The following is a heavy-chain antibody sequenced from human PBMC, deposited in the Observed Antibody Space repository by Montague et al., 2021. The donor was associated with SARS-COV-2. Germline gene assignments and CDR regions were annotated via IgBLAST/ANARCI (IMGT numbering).Heavy chain of an antibody. CDR3: ARGHQGTTMIVVVMIGEKYYFDC. D-gene: IGHD3-22*01. V-gene: IGHV4-34*01. CDR1: GGSFSGYY. CDR2: INHSGST. J-gene: IGHJ4*02. Sequence: SETLSLTCAVYGGSFSGYYWSWIRQPPGKRLEWIGEINHSGSTNYNPSLKSRVTMSVDTSKNQFSLKLSSVTAADTAVYYCARGHQGTTMIVVVMIGEKYYFDCWGQGTLVTVSS.